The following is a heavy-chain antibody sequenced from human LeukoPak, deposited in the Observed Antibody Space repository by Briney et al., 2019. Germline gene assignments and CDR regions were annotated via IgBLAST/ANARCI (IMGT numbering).Heavy chain of an antibody. Sequence: GRSLRLSCAATGLTFSNYAMHWVRQAPGKGLEWVAVLAHDGGDRYFADSVKGRFTISRDNSKNTLYLQMSSLRAEDTALYYCARGTPAVAGIDSWGQGTLVTVSS. CDR2: LAHDGGDR. D-gene: IGHD6-19*01. J-gene: IGHJ4*02. CDR3: ARGTPAVAGIDS. CDR1: GLTFSNYA. V-gene: IGHV3-30*04.